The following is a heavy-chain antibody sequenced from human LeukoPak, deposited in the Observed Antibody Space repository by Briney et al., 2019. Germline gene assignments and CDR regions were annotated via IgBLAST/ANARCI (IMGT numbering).Heavy chain of an antibody. CDR3: ARVGYSSSWSPSDY. CDR1: GFTFSNYW. V-gene: IGHV3-7*01. CDR2: IKDDRSGK. Sequence: PGGSLRLSCAASGFTFSNYWMSWVRQAPGKGLEWVANIKDDRSGKYYVDSLKGRFTISRDNAKNSLYLQMNSLRAEDTAVYYCARVGYSSSWSPSDYWGQGALVTVSS. J-gene: IGHJ4*02. D-gene: IGHD6-13*01.